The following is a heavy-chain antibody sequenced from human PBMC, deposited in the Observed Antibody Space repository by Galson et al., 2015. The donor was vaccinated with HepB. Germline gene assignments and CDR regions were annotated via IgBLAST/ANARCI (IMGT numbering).Heavy chain of an antibody. D-gene: IGHD6-19*01. Sequence: QSGAEVKKPGESLKISCKGSGYSFTSYWIGWVRQMPGKGLEWMGIIYPGDSDTRYSPSFQGQVTISADKSISTAYLQWSSLKASDTAMYYCARHDSSGWYESLFVDYWGQGTLVTVSS. CDR2: IYPGDSDT. J-gene: IGHJ4*02. CDR1: GYSFTSYW. CDR3: ARHDSSGWYESLFVDY. V-gene: IGHV5-51*01.